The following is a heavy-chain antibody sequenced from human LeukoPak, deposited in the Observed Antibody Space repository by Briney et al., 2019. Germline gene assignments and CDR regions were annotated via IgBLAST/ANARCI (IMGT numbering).Heavy chain of an antibody. Sequence: SVKVSCKASGGTFSSYAISWVRQAPGQGLEWMGGIIPIFGTANYAQKFQGRVTITTDESTSTAYMELSSLRSEDTAVYYCARGRIVVVTATLYYYYYMDVWGKGTTVTVSS. CDR1: GGTFSSYA. V-gene: IGHV1-69*05. CDR3: ARGRIVVVTATLYYYYYMDV. J-gene: IGHJ6*03. CDR2: IIPIFGTA. D-gene: IGHD2-21*02.